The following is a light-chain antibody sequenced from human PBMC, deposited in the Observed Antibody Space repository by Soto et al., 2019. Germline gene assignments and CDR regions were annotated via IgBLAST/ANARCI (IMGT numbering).Light chain of an antibody. CDR3: QHYNSYSEA. Sequence: DIQMTQSPSTLSGSVGDRVTITCRASQTISSWLAWYQQKPGKAPKLLIYKASTLKSGVPSRFSGSGSGTEFTLTISSLQTDEFATYDCQHYNSYSEAVGQGTKVDIK. CDR1: QTISSW. CDR2: KAS. J-gene: IGKJ1*01. V-gene: IGKV1-5*03.